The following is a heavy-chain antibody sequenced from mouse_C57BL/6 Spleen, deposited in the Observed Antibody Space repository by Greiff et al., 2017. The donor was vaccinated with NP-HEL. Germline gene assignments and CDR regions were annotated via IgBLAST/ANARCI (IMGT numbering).Heavy chain of an antibody. Sequence: QVQLQQSGPELVQPGASVKISCTASGYAFSSSWMNWVKQRPGKGLEWIGRICTGDGDTNYNGKFTGKATLTADKSSSTAYMQLSSLTTEDSAVYFCASLGTTGVWGQGTTLTVSS. CDR3: ASLGTTGV. V-gene: IGHV1-82*01. CDR1: GYAFSSSW. CDR2: ICTGDGDT. J-gene: IGHJ2*01. D-gene: IGHD1-1*01.